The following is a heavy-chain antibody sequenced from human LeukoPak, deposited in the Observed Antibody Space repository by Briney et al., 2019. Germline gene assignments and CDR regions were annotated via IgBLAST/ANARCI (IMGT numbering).Heavy chain of an antibody. Sequence: ASVKVSCKASGYSFTNYYLHWVRQPPGQGFARMGIINTGGGSKTYAQEFQGRVTMTRDTYTSTVYMELSSLRSEDTAVYYCARGGFTTMVRGVIITLDAFDIWGQGTMVTVSS. V-gene: IGHV1-46*01. CDR3: ARGGFTTMVRGVIITLDAFDI. CDR2: INTGGGSK. D-gene: IGHD3-10*01. J-gene: IGHJ3*02. CDR1: GYSFTNYY.